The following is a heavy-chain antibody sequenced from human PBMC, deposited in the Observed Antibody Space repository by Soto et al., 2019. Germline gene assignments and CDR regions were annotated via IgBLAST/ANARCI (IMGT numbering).Heavy chain of an antibody. CDR3: ARLRFLEWLSSPLYY. Sequence: SETLSLTCTVSGGSISSYYWSWIRQPPGKGLEWIGYIYYSGSTNYNPSLKSRVTISVDTSKNQFSLKLSSVTAADTAMYYCARLRFLEWLSSPLYYWGQGTLVTVSS. D-gene: IGHD3-3*01. CDR2: IYYSGST. J-gene: IGHJ4*02. V-gene: IGHV4-59*01. CDR1: GGSISSYY.